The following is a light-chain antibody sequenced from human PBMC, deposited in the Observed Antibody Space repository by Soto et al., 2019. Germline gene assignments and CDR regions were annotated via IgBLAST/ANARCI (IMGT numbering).Light chain of an antibody. CDR1: SSDVGGYNY. Sequence: QSALTQPASVSGSPGQSITISCTGTSSDVGGYNYVSWYQQHPGKAPKLMIYDVSNRPSGVSNRFSGSKSGNTASLTISGLPAEDEADYCCSSYTSSSTIVVFGGGTQLTVL. J-gene: IGLJ2*01. V-gene: IGLV2-14*01. CDR2: DVS. CDR3: SSYTSSSTIVV.